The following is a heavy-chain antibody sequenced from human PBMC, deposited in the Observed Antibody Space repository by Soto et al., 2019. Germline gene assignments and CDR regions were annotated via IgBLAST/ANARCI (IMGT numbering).Heavy chain of an antibody. V-gene: IGHV1-18*01. CDR2: IISYNGNT. D-gene: IGHD3-10*01. J-gene: IGHJ4*02. CDR1: GYTFTNYG. Sequence: QVQLVQSGAEVKKPGASVKVSCTASGYTFTNYGISWVRQAPGQGLEWMGWIISYNGNTNYAQKLQGRVTMTTDTSTSTAYMELRSLRSDDTAAYYCARGGFGEIVYSLDYWGQGTLVTVSS. CDR3: ARGGFGEIVYSLDY.